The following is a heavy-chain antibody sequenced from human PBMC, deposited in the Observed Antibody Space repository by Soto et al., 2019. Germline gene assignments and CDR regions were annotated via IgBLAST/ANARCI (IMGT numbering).Heavy chain of an antibody. CDR2: IWYDGSNK. V-gene: IGHV3-33*01. J-gene: IGHJ4*02. D-gene: IGHD3-9*01. Sequence: QVQLVESGGGVVQPGRSLRLSCAASGFTFSSYGMHWVRQAPGKGLEWVAVIWYDGSNKYYADSVKGRFTISRDNSENTLYLQMNSLRAEDTAVYYCARDFDWLSIDPVLGYWGQGTLVTVSS. CDR1: GFTFSSYG. CDR3: ARDFDWLSIDPVLGY.